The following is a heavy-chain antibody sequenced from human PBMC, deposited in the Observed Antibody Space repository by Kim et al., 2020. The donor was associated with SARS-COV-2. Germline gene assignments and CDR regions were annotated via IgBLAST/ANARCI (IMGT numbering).Heavy chain of an antibody. Sequence: NSAQKCEGRVTITADRSTKTAYMELSSLRSEDTAVYYCARELTGGNDAFDLWGQGTMVAVSS. D-gene: IGHD7-27*01. V-gene: IGHV1-69*04. J-gene: IGHJ3*01. CDR3: ARELTGGNDAFDL.